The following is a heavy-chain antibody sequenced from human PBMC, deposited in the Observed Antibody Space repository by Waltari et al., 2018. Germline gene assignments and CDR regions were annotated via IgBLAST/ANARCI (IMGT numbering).Heavy chain of an antibody. CDR2: IYWNDER. CDR1: GFSLTTSSVG. V-gene: IGHV2-5*01. Sequence: QITLKESGPTLVRPTQTLTLTCTFSGFSLTTSSVGVGWIRQPPGKALEWLAVIYWNDERRYSPSLKSRITITKDTSKKQVVLSMTSMDPVDTATYYCAHTLPRFTTSWSQSYFDYWGQGTVVTVSS. J-gene: IGHJ4*02. CDR3: AHTLPRFTTSWSQSYFDY. D-gene: IGHD2-2*01.